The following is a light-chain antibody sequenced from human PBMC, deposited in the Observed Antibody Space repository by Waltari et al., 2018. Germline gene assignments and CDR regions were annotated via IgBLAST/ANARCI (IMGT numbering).Light chain of an antibody. J-gene: IGKJ4*01. CDR1: EDVSIY. CDR2: DAS. Sequence: EPVVTHSPAPLSLSPGQRPTLSYRAREDVSIYLDWYQQKPGQAPRLLIYDASTRATGIPTRFSGSGSGTDFTLTISSLEPEDFALYYCQQRRNWPPLTFGGGTKVE. V-gene: IGKV3-11*01. CDR3: QQRRNWPPLT.